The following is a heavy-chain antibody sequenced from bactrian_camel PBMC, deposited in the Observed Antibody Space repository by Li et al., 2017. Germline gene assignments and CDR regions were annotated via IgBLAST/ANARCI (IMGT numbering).Heavy chain of an antibody. CDR2: IYTGGGNT. CDR3: TPGVY. CDR1: GFTFGSYY. J-gene: IGHJ4*01. V-gene: IGHV3S5*01. D-gene: IGHD2*01. Sequence: QVQLVESGGDLVQSGGSLRLSSAASGFTFGSYYMNWVRQAPGKGLEWVSSIYTGGGNTYYADSVKGKFTISRDNAENTVYLQMNSLRTEDTARYYCTPGVYWGQGTQVTVS.